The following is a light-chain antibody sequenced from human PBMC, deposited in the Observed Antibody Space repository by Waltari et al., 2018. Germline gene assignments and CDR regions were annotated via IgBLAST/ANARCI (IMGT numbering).Light chain of an antibody. CDR1: QDISNY. Sequence: DIQVTQSPSSLSASVGDRVTITCQASQDISNYLNWYQQKPGKAPKPLIYDTSHLQTGVPSRFSGTGGGTDFTFTISSLQPEDIATYYCQQYENFPVTFGQGTRLEIK. V-gene: IGKV1-33*01. J-gene: IGKJ5*01. CDR3: QQYENFPVT. CDR2: DTS.